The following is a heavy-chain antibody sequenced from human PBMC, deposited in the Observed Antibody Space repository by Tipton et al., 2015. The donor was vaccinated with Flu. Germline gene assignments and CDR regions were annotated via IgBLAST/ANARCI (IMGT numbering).Heavy chain of an antibody. CDR2: ISSSSSYI. J-gene: IGHJ6*02. V-gene: IGHV3-21*01. Sequence: GSLRLSCAVTGFTFSSYSMNWVRQAPGKGLEWVSSISSSSSYIYYADSVKGRFTISRDNAKNSLYLQMNSLRAEDTAVYYCARGLGDYVGDYYYGMDVWGQGTTVTVSS. CDR1: GFTFSSYS. CDR3: ARGLGDYVGDYYYGMDV. D-gene: IGHD4-23*01.